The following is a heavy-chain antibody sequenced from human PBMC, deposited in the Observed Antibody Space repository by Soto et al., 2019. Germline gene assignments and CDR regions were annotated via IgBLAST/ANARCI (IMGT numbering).Heavy chain of an antibody. CDR2: ISAYNGNT. D-gene: IGHD3-16*02. V-gene: IGHV1-18*04. Sequence: XSVKVSCKASAYTLTSYGISWVRQAPGQGLEWMGWISAYNGNTNYAQKLQGRVTMTTDTSTSTAYMELRSLRSDDTAVYYCARDRADYVWGSYRLGADYWGQGTLVTFS. CDR3: ARDRADYVWGSYRLGADY. J-gene: IGHJ4*02. CDR1: AYTLTSYG.